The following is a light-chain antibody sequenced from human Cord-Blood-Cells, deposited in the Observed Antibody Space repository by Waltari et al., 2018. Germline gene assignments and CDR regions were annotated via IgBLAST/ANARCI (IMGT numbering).Light chain of an antibody. CDR3: SSYTSSSTFVV. CDR2: EVS. V-gene: IGLV2-18*02. CDR1: SSDVGSYNR. Sequence: QSALTQPPSVSGSPGQSVTISCTGTSSDVGSYNRVSWYQQPPGIAPKLMIYEVSNRPSGVPGRFSGSKSGNTASLTISGLQAEDEADYYCSSYTSSSTFVVFGGGTKLTVL. J-gene: IGLJ2*01.